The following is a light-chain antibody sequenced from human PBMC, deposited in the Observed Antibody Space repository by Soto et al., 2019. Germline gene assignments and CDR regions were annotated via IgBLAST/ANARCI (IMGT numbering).Light chain of an antibody. Sequence: EIVLKQSPGTLSLSPRDRATLSFRASQSGSSSYLAWYQQKPGHAPRLLIYGASSRATGLPDRFSGSGYGTDFTLTISRLEPEDFAVYYCHQYGSSRWTFGQGTKVEIK. CDR3: HQYGSSRWT. V-gene: IGKV3-20*01. CDR2: GAS. J-gene: IGKJ1*01. CDR1: QSGSSSY.